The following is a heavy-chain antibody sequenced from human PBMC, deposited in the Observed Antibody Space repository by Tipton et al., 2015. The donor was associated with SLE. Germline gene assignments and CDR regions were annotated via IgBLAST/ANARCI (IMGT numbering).Heavy chain of an antibody. V-gene: IGHV4-61*02. J-gene: IGHJ4*02. D-gene: IGHD3-3*01. CDR1: GGSISSGSYY. Sequence: TLSLTCTVSGGSISSGSYYWSWFRQPPGKGLEWIGRIYTTGNTNYNPSLKTRVIMSVDKSQNQFSLKLTSVTAADTAVYFCARIRPGHGDPFDFWGQGTLVTVSS. CDR3: ARIRPGHGDPFDF. CDR2: IYTTGNT.